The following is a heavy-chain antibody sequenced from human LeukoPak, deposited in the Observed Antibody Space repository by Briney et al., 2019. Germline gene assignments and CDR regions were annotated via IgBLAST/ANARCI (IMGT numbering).Heavy chain of an antibody. CDR3: AKGCAGYYDSSCYYSM. CDR2: ISWNSGSM. D-gene: IGHD3-22*01. Sequence: GGCLRLSCAASGFTFDDYAMHWVRQAPGRGVEWGSGISWNSGSMCYADSVKGRFTISRDNSKNSLYLQMNSLRAEDTALYYCAKGCAGYYDSSCYYSMGGQGTLVTVSS. CDR1: GFTFDDYA. J-gene: IGHJ4*02. V-gene: IGHV3-9*01.